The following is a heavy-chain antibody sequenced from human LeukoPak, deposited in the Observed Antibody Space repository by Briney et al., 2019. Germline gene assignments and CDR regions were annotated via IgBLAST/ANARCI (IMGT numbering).Heavy chain of an antibody. CDR1: GGSFSGYY. Sequence: SETLSLTCAVYGGSFSGYYWSWIRQPPGKGLEWIGEINHSGSTNYNPSLKSRVTISVDTSKNQFSLKLSSVTAADTAVYYCAKSLKPPHGSRNNYFGYLGQGTPVTGSS. D-gene: IGHD2/OR15-2a*01. V-gene: IGHV4-34*01. J-gene: IGHJ4*02. CDR2: INHSGST. CDR3: AKSLKPPHGSRNNYFGY.